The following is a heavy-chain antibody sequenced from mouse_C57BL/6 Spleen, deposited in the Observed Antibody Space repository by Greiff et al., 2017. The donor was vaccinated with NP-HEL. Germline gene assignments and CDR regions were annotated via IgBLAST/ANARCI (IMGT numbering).Heavy chain of an antibody. V-gene: IGHV7-3*01. CDR3: ARSPLYDYDAGAWFAY. Sequence: EVKLVESGGGLVQPGGSLSLSCAASGFTFTDYYMSWVRQPPGKALEWLGFIRNKANGYTTEYSASVKGRFTISRDNSQSILYLQMNALRAEDSATYYCARSPLYDYDAGAWFAYWGQGTLVTVSA. CDR2: IRNKANGYTT. CDR1: GFTFTDYY. D-gene: IGHD2-4*01. J-gene: IGHJ3*01.